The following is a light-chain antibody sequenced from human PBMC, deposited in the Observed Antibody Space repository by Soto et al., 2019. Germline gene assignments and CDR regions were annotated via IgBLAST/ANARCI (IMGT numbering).Light chain of an antibody. V-gene: IGKV1-12*01. Sequence: DIQMTQSPSTLSASVGDRVTLTCRASQSISSWLAWYQQKPGKAPKILIFTTSSLQSGVPSRFSGSGSGTDFTLTINSLQSEDFATYYCQQARSFPVTFGQGTRLEN. CDR2: TTS. CDR3: QQARSFPVT. CDR1: QSISSW. J-gene: IGKJ5*01.